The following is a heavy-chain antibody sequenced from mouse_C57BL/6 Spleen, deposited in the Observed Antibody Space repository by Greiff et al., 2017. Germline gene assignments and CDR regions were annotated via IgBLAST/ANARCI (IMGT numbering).Heavy chain of an antibody. CDR2: ISDGGSYT. D-gene: IGHD2-3*01. CDR1: GFTFSSYA. V-gene: IGHV5-4*01. Sequence: DVMLVESGGGLVKPGGSLKLSCAASGFTFSSYAMSWVRQTPEKRLEWVATISDGGSYTYYPDNVKGRFTISRDNAKNNLYLQMSHLKSEDTAMYYCAREDDGSSWFAYWGQGTLVTVSA. J-gene: IGHJ3*01. CDR3: AREDDGSSWFAY.